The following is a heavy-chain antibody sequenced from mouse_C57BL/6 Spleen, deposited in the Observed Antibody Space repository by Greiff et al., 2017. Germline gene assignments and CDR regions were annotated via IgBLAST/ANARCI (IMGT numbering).Heavy chain of an antibody. D-gene: IGHD1-1*01. CDR2: INPNNGGT. Sequence: EVQLQQSGPELVKPGASVKISCKASGYTFTDYYMNWVKQSHGKSLEWIGDINPNNGGTSYNQKFKGKATLTVDKSSSTAYMELRSLTSEDSAVYYCAGYYYGSSYNYAMDYWGQGTSVTVSS. CDR3: AGYYYGSSYNYAMDY. J-gene: IGHJ4*01. V-gene: IGHV1-26*01. CDR1: GYTFTDYY.